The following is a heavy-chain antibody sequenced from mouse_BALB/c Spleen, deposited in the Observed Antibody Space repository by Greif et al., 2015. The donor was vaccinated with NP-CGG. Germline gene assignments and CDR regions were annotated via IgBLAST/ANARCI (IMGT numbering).Heavy chain of an antibody. J-gene: IGHJ3*01. Sequence: VKLQESGAELVKPGASVKLSCKASGYTFTSYWMHWVKQRPGQGLEWIGEIDPSDSYTNYNQKFKGKATLTEDKSSSPAYMQLRSLISEDSAVYYCARGRETARATPFAFWGQGSLVTVSA. CDR1: GYTFTSYW. V-gene: IGHV1-69*02. CDR2: IDPSDSYT. CDR3: ARGRETARATPFAF. D-gene: IGHD3-2*01.